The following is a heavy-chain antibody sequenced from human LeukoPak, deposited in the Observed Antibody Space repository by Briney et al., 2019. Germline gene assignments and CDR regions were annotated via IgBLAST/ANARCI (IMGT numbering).Heavy chain of an antibody. J-gene: IGHJ4*02. D-gene: IGHD2-2*01. Sequence: SETLSLTCAVYGGSFSGYYWSWIRQPPGEELEWIGEINHSGSTNYNPSLKSRVTISVDTSKNQFSLKLSSVTAADTAVYCCARASNDCSSTSCPFDYWGQGTLVTVSS. CDR3: ARASNDCSSTSCPFDY. CDR1: GGSFSGYY. CDR2: INHSGST. V-gene: IGHV4-34*01.